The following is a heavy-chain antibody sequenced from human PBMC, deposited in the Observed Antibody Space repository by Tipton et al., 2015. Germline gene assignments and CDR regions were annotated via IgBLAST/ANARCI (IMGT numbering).Heavy chain of an antibody. V-gene: IGHV4-34*01. J-gene: IGHJ3*02. CDR3: ASFLGVVTDAFDI. CDR2: INHSGST. Sequence: TLSLTCAVYGGSFSGYYWSWIRQPPGKGLEWIGEINHSGSTNYNPSLKSRVTISVDTSKNQFSLKLSSVTAADTAVYYCASFLGVVTDAFDIWAKGQWSPSLQ. CDR1: GGSFSGYY. D-gene: IGHD3-3*01.